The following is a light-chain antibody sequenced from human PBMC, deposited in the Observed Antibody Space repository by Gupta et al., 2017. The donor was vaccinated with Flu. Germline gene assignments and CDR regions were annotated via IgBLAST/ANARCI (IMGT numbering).Light chain of an antibody. V-gene: IGLV4-69*01. CDR3: QTWDTAGNWV. CDR1: SGHSRNS. J-gene: IGLJ3*02. Sequence: QVVLTQSPSASASLAASVKLTCTLSSGHSRNSITWHQQQPERGPRYLMKLNSDGSHSKGDRIPDRFSGSSSGAERYLTISSLQSDDEADYYCQTWDTAGNWVFGGGTKLTVL. CDR2: LNSDGSH.